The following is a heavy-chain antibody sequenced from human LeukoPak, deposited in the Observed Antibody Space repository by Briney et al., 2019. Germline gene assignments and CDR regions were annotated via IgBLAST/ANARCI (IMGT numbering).Heavy chain of an antibody. V-gene: IGHV4-39*07. CDR2: SFDGGNS. CDR1: GVSISNTVYY. CDR3: ARERGRYCSSTSCRDPNWFDP. D-gene: IGHD2-2*01. J-gene: IGHJ5*02. Sequence: SETLSLTCTVSGVSISNTVYYWGWIRQAPGKGLEWIGTSFDGGNSYYNPSLKSRVTISVDTSKNQFSLKLSSVTAADTAVYYCARERGRYCSSTSCRDPNWFDPWGQGTLVTVSS.